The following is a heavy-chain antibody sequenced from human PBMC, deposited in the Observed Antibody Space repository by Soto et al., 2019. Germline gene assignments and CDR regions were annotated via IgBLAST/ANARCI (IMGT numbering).Heavy chain of an antibody. J-gene: IGHJ4*02. V-gene: IGHV3-23*01. D-gene: IGHD3-22*01. CDR2: ISGSGGST. CDR3: AKDGRITMIVVVITSYFDY. Sequence: GESLKISCAASGFTFSSYAMSWVRQAPGKGLEWVSAISGSGGSTYYADSVKGRFTISRDNSKNTLYLQMNSLRAEDTAVYYCAKDGRITMIVVVITSYFDYWGQGTLVTVSS. CDR1: GFTFSSYA.